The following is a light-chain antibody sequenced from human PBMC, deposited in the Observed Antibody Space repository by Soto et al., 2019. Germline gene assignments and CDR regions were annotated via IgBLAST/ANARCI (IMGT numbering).Light chain of an antibody. V-gene: IGKV3-11*01. Sequence: EIVLTQSPATLSLSPGERATLSCRASQSVSSYLAWYQQKPGQAPRLLIYDASNRATGIPARFSGSGSGTDFTLTNSSLEPEEFAVYYCQQRSNWTFGGGTKVEIK. J-gene: IGKJ4*01. CDR1: QSVSSY. CDR2: DAS. CDR3: QQRSNWT.